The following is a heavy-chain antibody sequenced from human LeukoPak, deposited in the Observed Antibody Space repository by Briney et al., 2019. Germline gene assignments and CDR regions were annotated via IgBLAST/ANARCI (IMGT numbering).Heavy chain of an antibody. CDR3: ARDWGYGDLDY. D-gene: IGHD4-17*01. CDR2: INTDGSEI. V-gene: IGHV3-7*03. Sequence: GGSLRLSCTGSGFTFSTYTMNWVRQAPGKGLEWVANINTDGSEIYYVDSVKGRFSISRDNFKNSLYLQMNSLRVEDTAVYYCARDWGYGDLDYWGQGTLVTVSS. CDR1: GFTFSTYT. J-gene: IGHJ4*02.